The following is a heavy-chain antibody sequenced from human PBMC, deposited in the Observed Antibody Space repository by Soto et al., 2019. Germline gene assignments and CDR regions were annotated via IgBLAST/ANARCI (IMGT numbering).Heavy chain of an antibody. CDR2: IRSKGNNYAT. Sequence: EVQLEESGGGSVQPGGSLKLSCAASGFTFSDSAMHWVRQASGKGLEWVGRIRSKGNNYATAYSDSVKGRFTISRDDSKNTAYLQMNSLKPEDTAVYHCTRLLGDIWGQGTMVTVSS. CDR1: GFTFSDSA. CDR3: TRLLGDI. J-gene: IGHJ3*02. V-gene: IGHV3-73*01.